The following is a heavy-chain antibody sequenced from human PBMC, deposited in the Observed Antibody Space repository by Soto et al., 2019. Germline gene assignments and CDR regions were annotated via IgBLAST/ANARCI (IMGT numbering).Heavy chain of an antibody. CDR1: GFTFTSSA. CDR2: IVVGSGNT. Sequence: QMQLVQSGPEVKKPGTSVKVSCKASGFTFTSSAVQWVRQARGQRLEWIGWIVVGSGNTNYAQKFQERVTITRDMPTSTAYMELSSLRSEDTAVYYCAADGPSTTGTTSYYYGMDVWGQGTTVTVSS. D-gene: IGHD1-1*01. CDR3: AADGPSTTGTTSYYYGMDV. V-gene: IGHV1-58*01. J-gene: IGHJ6*02.